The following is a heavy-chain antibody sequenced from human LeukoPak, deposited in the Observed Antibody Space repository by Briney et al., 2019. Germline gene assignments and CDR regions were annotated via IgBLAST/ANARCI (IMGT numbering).Heavy chain of an antibody. Sequence: GASVKVSCKASGYTFTSYYVHWVRQAPGQGLEWMGIINPSGGSTSYAQKFQGRVTMTRDMSTSTVYMELSSLRSEDTAVYYCARDVGSGWPHDAFDIWGQGTMVTVSS. D-gene: IGHD6-19*01. CDR3: ARDVGSGWPHDAFDI. V-gene: IGHV1-46*01. CDR1: GYTFTSYY. CDR2: INPSGGST. J-gene: IGHJ3*02.